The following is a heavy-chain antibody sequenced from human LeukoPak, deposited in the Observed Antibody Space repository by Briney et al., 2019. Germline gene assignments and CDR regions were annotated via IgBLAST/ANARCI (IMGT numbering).Heavy chain of an antibody. CDR3: ARESSTSENWFDP. D-gene: IGHD2-2*01. CDR1: GGSISSSSYY. Sequence: SETLSLTCTVSGGSISSSSYYWGWIRQPPGKGLEWIGSIYYSGSTYYNPSLKSRVTISVDRSKNQFSLKLSSVTAADTAVYYCARESSTSENWFDPWGQGTLVTVSS. V-gene: IGHV4-39*07. CDR2: IYYSGST. J-gene: IGHJ5*02.